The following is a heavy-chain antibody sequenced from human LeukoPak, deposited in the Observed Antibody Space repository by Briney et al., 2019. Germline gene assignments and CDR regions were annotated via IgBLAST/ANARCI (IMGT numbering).Heavy chain of an antibody. CDR3: AIPPLSPSLREGYRSGGSCYRRDWYFDL. D-gene: IGHD2-15*01. J-gene: IGHJ2*01. Sequence: SVKVSCKASGGTFSSYAISWVRQAPGQGLEWMGGIIPIFGTANYAQKFQGRVTITADKSTSTAYMELSSLRSEDTAVYYCAIPPLSPSLREGYRSGGSCYRRDWYFDLWGRGTLVTVSS. CDR2: IIPIFGTA. V-gene: IGHV1-69*06. CDR1: GGTFSSYA.